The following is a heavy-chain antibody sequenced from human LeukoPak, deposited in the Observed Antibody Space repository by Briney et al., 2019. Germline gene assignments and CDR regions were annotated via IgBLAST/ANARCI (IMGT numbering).Heavy chain of an antibody. Sequence: PSETLSLTCTVSGGSISSYSWSWMRQPAGKGLEWIGRIYPRESPNYNPSLKSRVTILLDRSKNQFSLKLSSVTAADTAIYYCARGRGYGGNYLRSFDIWGQGTMVTVSS. D-gene: IGHD1-26*01. CDR3: ARGRGYGGNYLRSFDI. J-gene: IGHJ3*02. CDR1: GGSISSYS. CDR2: IYPRESP. V-gene: IGHV4-4*07.